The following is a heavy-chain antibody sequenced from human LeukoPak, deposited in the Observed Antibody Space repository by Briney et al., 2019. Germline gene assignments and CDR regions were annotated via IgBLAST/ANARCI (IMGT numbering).Heavy chain of an antibody. D-gene: IGHD6-13*01. CDR1: GFTFSDYA. J-gene: IGHJ4*02. V-gene: IGHV3-23*01. CDR2: IGGTGGNT. CDR3: GKRPTYSSTWYIIDF. Sequence: GGSLRLSCAASGFTFSDYAMSWVRQAPGKGLEWVSTIGGTGGNTYFADSVKGRFTISRDNSKNTLYLQMNSLRGEDTAVYYCGKRPTYSSTWYIIDFWGQGTLATVSS.